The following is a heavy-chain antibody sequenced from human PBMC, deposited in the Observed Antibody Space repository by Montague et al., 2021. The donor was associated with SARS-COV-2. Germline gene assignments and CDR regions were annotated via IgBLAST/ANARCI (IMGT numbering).Heavy chain of an antibody. CDR2: ITSSSSYT. CDR3: ARDRTTITIFGVVTYYGMDV. CDR1: GFTFSDYY. J-gene: IGHJ6*02. D-gene: IGHD3-3*01. V-gene: IGHV3-11*06. Sequence: SLRLSCAASGFTFSDYYMSWIRRAPGKGLEWVSYITSSSSYTNYADSVKGRFTISRDNAKNSLYLQMNSLRAEDTAVYYCARDRTTITIFGVVTYYGMDVWGQGTTVTVSS.